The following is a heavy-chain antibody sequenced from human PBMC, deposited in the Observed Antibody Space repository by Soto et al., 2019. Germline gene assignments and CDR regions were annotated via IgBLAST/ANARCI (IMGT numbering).Heavy chain of an antibody. D-gene: IGHD2-21*01. J-gene: IGHJ4*02. CDR3: AGEVASGY. V-gene: IGHV3-30*03. CDR1: GFTVSSYG. Sequence: QVQLVESGGGVVQPGRSLRLSCAVSGFTVSSYGMHWVRQAPGKGLEWVAVISRDGRTKFYADSVEGRFTISKDSSRNTLFLEMDSLRSDDMAVSYCAGEVASGYWGQGTLVTVSS. CDR2: ISRDGRTK.